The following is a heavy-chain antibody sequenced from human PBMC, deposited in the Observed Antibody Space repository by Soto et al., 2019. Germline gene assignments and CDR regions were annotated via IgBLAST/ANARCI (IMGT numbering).Heavy chain of an antibody. CDR1: GFTFSSYA. CDR3: AKDRDGAAAGPTKFYGMDV. Sequence: EVQLLESGGGLVQPGGSLRLSCAASGFTFSSYAMSWVRQAPGKGLEWVSVISGSGDSTYYADSVRGRFTISRDNSKNTRYRQMNSLRAEDTAVYYCAKDRDGAAAGPTKFYGMDVWGKGTTVTVSS. V-gene: IGHV3-23*01. J-gene: IGHJ6*04. CDR2: ISGSGDST. D-gene: IGHD6-13*01.